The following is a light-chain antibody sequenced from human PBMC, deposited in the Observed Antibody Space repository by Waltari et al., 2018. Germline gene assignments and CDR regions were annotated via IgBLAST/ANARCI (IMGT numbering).Light chain of an antibody. Sequence: DIQMTQSPSSLSASVGDRVTITCRASQGIANYLAWYLQKPGKVPKLLIYAASTLQSGVPCRFSGSGSGTDFTLTISSLQPEDVATYYCQKYNSAPWTFGQGTKVEIK. CDR1: QGIANY. CDR2: AAS. J-gene: IGKJ1*01. V-gene: IGKV1-27*01. CDR3: QKYNSAPWT.